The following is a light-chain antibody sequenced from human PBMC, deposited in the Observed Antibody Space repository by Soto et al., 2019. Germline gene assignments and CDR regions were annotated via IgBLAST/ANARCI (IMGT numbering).Light chain of an antibody. CDR2: EVS. V-gene: IGLV2-14*01. J-gene: IGLJ3*02. CDR3: SSYTSSNTWV. Sequence: HSALTQPASVSGSPGQSITISCTGTSSDVGGYNYVSWYQQHPGKVPRLMIFEVSNRPSGLSNRFSGSKSGNTASLTISGLQAEDEADYYCSSYTSSNTWVFGGGTKVTVL. CDR1: SSDVGGYNY.